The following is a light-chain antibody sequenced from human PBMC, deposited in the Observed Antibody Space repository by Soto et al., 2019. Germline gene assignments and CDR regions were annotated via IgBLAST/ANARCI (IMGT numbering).Light chain of an antibody. Sequence: QSVLTQPASVSGSPGQSITISCTGTSSTVGGFNVVSWYQQHPGKAPKVIIYEGIKRPSGVSNRFSGSNSGSTASLTISGLQAEDEAGYYCCSYVGATTYVFGTGTKVTVL. V-gene: IGLV2-23*01. J-gene: IGLJ1*01. CDR3: CSYVGATTYV. CDR2: EGI. CDR1: SSTVGGFNV.